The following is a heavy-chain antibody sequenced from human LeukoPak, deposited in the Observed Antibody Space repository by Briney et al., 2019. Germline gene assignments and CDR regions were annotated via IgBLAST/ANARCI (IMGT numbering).Heavy chain of an antibody. CDR1: GFTFDDYG. Sequence: PGGSLRLSCAASGFTFDDYGMSWVRQAPGKGLEWVSGINWNGGSTGYADSVKGRFTISRNNAKNSLYLQMNSLRAEDTALYYCARGYYAMYYFDYWGQGTLVTVSS. J-gene: IGHJ4*02. CDR3: ARGYYAMYYFDY. D-gene: IGHD3-10*01. CDR2: INWNGGST. V-gene: IGHV3-20*04.